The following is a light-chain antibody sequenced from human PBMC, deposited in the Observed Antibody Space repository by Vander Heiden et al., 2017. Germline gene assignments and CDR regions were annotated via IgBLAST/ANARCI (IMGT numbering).Light chain of an antibody. V-gene: IGKV1-27*01. Sequence: DIQITQSPSSLSASLGDRVTITCRASQGISNYLAWYQQKPGKVPKLLIYAASTWQSGVPSRFSGSGSGTDFTLTISSLQPEDVATYYCQKHNSAPFTFGPGTKVDIK. CDR3: QKHNSAPFT. CDR2: AAS. CDR1: QGISNY. J-gene: IGKJ3*01.